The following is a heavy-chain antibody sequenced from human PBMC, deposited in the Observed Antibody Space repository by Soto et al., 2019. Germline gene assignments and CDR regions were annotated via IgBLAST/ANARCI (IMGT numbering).Heavy chain of an antibody. CDR1: GGSVSSGNYY. J-gene: IGHJ6*02. D-gene: IGHD3-10*01. V-gene: IGHV4-61*01. CDR3: ASYTSGRSGPALDV. CDR2: IHYSGST. Sequence: XGTLSLTCTVSGGSVSSGNYYGTWIRQPPGKGPEWVGYIHYSGSTNHNPSLKSRVTMSVDTAKNQFSLELTSVTAADTAVYYCASYTSGRSGPALDVWGQGTTVTVS.